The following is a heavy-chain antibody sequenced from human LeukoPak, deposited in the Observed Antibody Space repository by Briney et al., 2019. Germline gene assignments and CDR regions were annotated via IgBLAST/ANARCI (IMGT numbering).Heavy chain of an antibody. D-gene: IGHD2-2*01. J-gene: IGHJ6*03. CDR1: GDSLGRGSYY. V-gene: IGHV4-61*10. Sequence: SETLSLTCAVSGDSLGRGSYYWGWIRQPAGTAPEWIGRIFNTGSTSYNPSLKSRVTISVDTSKNQFSLKLTSVTAADTAVYYCARVPLRDCSSTSCLRYFYMDVWGKGTTVTVS. CDR3: ARVPLRDCSSTSCLRYFYMDV. CDR2: IFNTGST.